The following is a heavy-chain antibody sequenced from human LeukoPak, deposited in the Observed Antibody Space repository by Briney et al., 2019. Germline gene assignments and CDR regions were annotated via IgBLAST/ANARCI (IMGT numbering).Heavy chain of an antibody. CDR2: ISGSGGNT. D-gene: IGHD5-18*01. Sequence: PGGSLRLSCAASVFTFSNYAMSWVRQAPGKGLEWVSAISGSGGNTYYADSVKGRFTISRDNSKNTLYLQMNSLRAEDTAAYYCAKDHTRGYSYGSIFDYRGQGTLVTVSS. J-gene: IGHJ4*02. CDR1: VFTFSNYA. V-gene: IGHV3-23*01. CDR3: AKDHTRGYSYGSIFDY.